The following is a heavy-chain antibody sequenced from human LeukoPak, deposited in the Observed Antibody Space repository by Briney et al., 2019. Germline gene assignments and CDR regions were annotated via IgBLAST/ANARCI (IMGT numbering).Heavy chain of an antibody. D-gene: IGHD2-15*01. CDR3: ARDPEPMTPYFDY. J-gene: IGHJ4*02. Sequence: PGGSLRLSCAASGFTFSDYYMSWIRQAPGKGLEWVSYISSSGSTIYYADSVKGRFTISRDNAKNSLYLQMNSLRAEDTAVYYCARDPEPMTPYFDYWGQGTLVTVSS. CDR1: GFTFSDYY. V-gene: IGHV3-11*04. CDR2: ISSSGSTI.